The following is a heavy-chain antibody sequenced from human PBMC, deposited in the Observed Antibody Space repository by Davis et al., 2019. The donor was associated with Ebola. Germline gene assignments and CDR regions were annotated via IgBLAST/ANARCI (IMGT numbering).Heavy chain of an antibody. D-gene: IGHD4-17*01. CDR3: TSTTAGGDY. CDR2: IRSKANSYAT. Sequence: GESLKISCAASGFTFSCSAMHWVRQASGKGLEWVGRIRSKANSYATAYAASVKGRFTISRDDSNNTAYLQMNSLKTEDTAVYYCTSTTAGGDYWGQGTLVTVSS. J-gene: IGHJ4*02. V-gene: IGHV3-73*01. CDR1: GFTFSCSA.